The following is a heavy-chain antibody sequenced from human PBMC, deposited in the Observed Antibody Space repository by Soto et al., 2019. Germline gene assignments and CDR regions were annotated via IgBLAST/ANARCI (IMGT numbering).Heavy chain of an antibody. V-gene: IGHV3-48*03. Sequence: SLRLSCAASGFTFSSYEVNWVRQAPGKGLEWVSYISSSGSTIYYADSVKGRFTISRDNAKNSLYLQMNSLRAEDTAVYYCARDEVGGTTVTTNHYYGMDVWGQGTPVTVYS. D-gene: IGHD4-17*01. CDR3: ARDEVGGTTVTTNHYYGMDV. J-gene: IGHJ6*02. CDR2: ISSSGSTI. CDR1: GFTFSSYE.